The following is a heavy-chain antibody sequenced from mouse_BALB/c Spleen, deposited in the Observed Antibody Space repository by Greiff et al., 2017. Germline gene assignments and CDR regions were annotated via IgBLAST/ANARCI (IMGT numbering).Heavy chain of an antibody. Sequence: EVKLVESGGGLVKLGGSLKLSCAASGFTFSSFGMHWVRQAPEKGLEWVAYISSGSSTIYYADTVKGRFTISRDNPKNTLFLQMTSLRSEDTAMYYCARQGGSYAMDYWGQGTSVTVSS. D-gene: IGHD1-1*02. J-gene: IGHJ4*01. V-gene: IGHV5-17*02. CDR1: GFTFSSFG. CDR3: ARQGGSYAMDY. CDR2: ISSGSSTI.